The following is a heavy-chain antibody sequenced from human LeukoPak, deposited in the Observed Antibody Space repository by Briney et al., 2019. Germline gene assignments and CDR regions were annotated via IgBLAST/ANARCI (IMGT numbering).Heavy chain of an antibody. CDR1: GYTFTSYG. D-gene: IGHD6-19*01. CDR2: INPNSGGT. J-gene: IGHJ4*02. CDR3: ARVRYSSGWYGFDY. Sequence: ASVKVSCKASGYTFTSYGISWVRQAPGQGLEWMGWINPNSGGTNYAQKFQGRVTMTRDTSISTAYMELSRLRSDDTAVYYCARVRYSSGWYGFDYWGQGTLVTVSS. V-gene: IGHV1-2*02.